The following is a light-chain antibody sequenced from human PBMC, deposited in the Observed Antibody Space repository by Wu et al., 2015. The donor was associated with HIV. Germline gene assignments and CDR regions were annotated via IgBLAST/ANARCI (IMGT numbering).Light chain of an antibody. CDR3: QQYGTSPST. V-gene: IGKV3-20*01. CDR1: QRVSSNY. J-gene: IGKJ4*02. Sequence: ENVLTQSPGTLPVSPGERVTLSCKASQRVSSNYLAWYQQKPGQAPRLLISEASTRAADIPDRFSATGSGTDFTLTIGRLDPEDFAVYFCQQYGTSPSTFGGGTKVEIK. CDR2: EAS.